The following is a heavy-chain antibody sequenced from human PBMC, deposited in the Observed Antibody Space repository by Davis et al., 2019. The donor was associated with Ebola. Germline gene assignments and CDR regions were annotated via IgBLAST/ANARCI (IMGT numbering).Heavy chain of an antibody. CDR1: GGSISSSSYY. V-gene: IGHV4-39*07. CDR3: ARAPHTYYYDSSGYGTTYYFDY. D-gene: IGHD3-22*01. J-gene: IGHJ4*02. Sequence: MPSETLSLTCTVSGGSISSSSYYWGWIRQPPGKGLEWIGSIYYSGSTYYNPSLKSRVTISVDTSKNQFSLKLSSVTAADTAVYYCARAPHTYYYDSSGYGTTYYFDYWGQGTLVTVSS. CDR2: IYYSGST.